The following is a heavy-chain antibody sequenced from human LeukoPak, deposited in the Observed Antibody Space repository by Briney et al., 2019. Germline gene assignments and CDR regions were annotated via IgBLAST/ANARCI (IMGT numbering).Heavy chain of an antibody. J-gene: IGHJ4*02. V-gene: IGHV3-43D*04. CDR2: ISWEGDTT. CDR3: TRDTDYGSATNYFDH. CDR1: GFTFDDYA. Sequence: GGSLRFSCAASGFTFDDYAMHWVRQAPGKGLEWVSLISWEGDTTYYADSVRGRFTISRDNSKNSLYLQMNSLTADDTAFYYCTRDTDYGSATNYFDHWGQGTLVSVSS. D-gene: IGHD3-10*01.